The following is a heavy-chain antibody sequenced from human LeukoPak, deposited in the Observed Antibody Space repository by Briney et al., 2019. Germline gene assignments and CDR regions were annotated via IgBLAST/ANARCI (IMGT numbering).Heavy chain of an antibody. Sequence: GGSLRLSCAASGFTFSDYYMGWIRQPPGKGLEWVSYISTSTSYPNYADSVKGRFSISRDNAKNSLSLQMNSLRAADTALYYCARARLATGYYFDCWGQGTLVTVSS. CDR2: ISTSTSYP. V-gene: IGHV3-11*05. CDR3: ARARLATGYYFDC. CDR1: GFTFSDYY. J-gene: IGHJ4*02. D-gene: IGHD3-9*01.